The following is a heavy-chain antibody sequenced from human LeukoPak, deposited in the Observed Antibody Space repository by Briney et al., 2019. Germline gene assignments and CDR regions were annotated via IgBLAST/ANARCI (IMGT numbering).Heavy chain of an antibody. CDR1: GFTFSSYG. CDR2: IWYDGSNK. J-gene: IGHJ4*02. V-gene: IGHV3-33*01. Sequence: PGGSLRLSCAASGFTFSSYGMHWVRQAPGKGLEWVAVIWYDGSNKYYADSVKGRFTISRGNSKNTLYLQMNSLRAEDTAVYYCARGVIAAAGMRLGYYFDYWGQGTLVTVSS. CDR3: ARGVIAAAGMRLGYYFDY. D-gene: IGHD6-13*01.